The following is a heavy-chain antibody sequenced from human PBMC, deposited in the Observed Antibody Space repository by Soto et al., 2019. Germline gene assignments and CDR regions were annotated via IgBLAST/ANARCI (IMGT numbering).Heavy chain of an antibody. CDR3: ARDDGGSFAPPFDF. J-gene: IGHJ4*02. D-gene: IGHD1-26*01. CDR1: GYTFPSYG. CDR2: ISPYNAKT. V-gene: IGHV1-18*01. Sequence: GASVKVSCKASGYTFPSYGISWVRQAPGQGLEWMGWISPYNAKTDYAQSFQGRVSITTDTSTSTVYLELRSLTADDTALYYCARDDGGSFAPPFDFWGQGTLVTVSS.